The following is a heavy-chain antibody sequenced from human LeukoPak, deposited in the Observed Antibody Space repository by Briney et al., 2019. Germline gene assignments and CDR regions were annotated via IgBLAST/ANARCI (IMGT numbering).Heavy chain of an antibody. V-gene: IGHV3-23*01. CDR1: GFTFDTYG. D-gene: IGHD2-21*02. CDR3: AKDGTGCGGDCYSDY. J-gene: IGHJ4*02. Sequence: GGSLRLSCAASGFTFDTYGMSWVRQAPGRGLEWVSSISGNSANTYYADSVKGRFTIPRDNSKNTLYLQMNSLRAEDTAVYYCAKDGTGCGGDCYSDYWGQGTLVTVSS. CDR2: ISGNSANT.